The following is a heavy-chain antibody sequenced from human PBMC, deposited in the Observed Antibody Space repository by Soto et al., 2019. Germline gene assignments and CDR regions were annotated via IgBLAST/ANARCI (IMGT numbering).Heavy chain of an antibody. V-gene: IGHV3-49*04. CDR1: GFTFGDYG. J-gene: IGHJ4*02. Sequence: LRLSCTGSGFTFGDYGMTWVRQAPGKGLEWVGFIRSKSYGGTTEYAASVKGRLTIARDDSKSIAYLQMNRLRSEDTAVYYCARDGEIHYYDSSGYLAHFDYWGQGTLVTVSS. D-gene: IGHD3-22*01. CDR3: ARDGEIHYYDSSGYLAHFDY. CDR2: IRSKSYGGTT.